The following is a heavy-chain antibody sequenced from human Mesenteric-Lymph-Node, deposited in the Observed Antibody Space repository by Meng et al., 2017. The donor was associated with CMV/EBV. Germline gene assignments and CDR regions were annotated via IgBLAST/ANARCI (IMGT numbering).Heavy chain of an antibody. J-gene: IGHJ6*02. V-gene: IGHV4-38-2*02. CDR3: ARDWSPQGYYYYYGMDV. CDR2: IYHSGST. Sequence: GSLRLSCTVSGYSISSGYYWGWIRQPPGKGLEWIGSIYHSGSTYYNPSLKSRVTISVDTSKNQFSLKLSSVTAADTAVYYCARDWSPQGYYYYYGMDVWGQGTTVTVS. CDR1: GYSISSGYY.